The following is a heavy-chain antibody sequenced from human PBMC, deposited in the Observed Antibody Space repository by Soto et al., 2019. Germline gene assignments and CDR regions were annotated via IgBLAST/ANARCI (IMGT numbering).Heavy chain of an antibody. D-gene: IGHD2-2*01. Sequence: ATLYLTFTVSVGSLSSYYWSWIRPPDGKGLEWIGRISTSGSTNYNPPLKSRVTMSVDTSKNQFSLRLSSVTAADTAVYYCARGSCRSSSCYGFDYWGQGTRVNVSA. CDR2: ISTSGST. J-gene: IGHJ4*02. CDR3: ARGSCRSSSCYGFDY. V-gene: IGHV4-4*07. CDR1: VGSLSSYY.